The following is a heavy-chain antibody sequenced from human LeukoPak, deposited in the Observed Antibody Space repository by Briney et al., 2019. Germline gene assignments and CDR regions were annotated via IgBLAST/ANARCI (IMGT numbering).Heavy chain of an antibody. V-gene: IGHV3-66*01. CDR2: IYSGGST. CDR1: GFTFSSYG. D-gene: IGHD4-17*01. J-gene: IGHJ4*02. CDR3: AREPIIYGDYTPN. Sequence: GGSLRLSCAASGFTFSSYGMHWVRQAPGKGLEWVSVIYSGGSTYYADSVKGRFTISRDNSKNTLYPQMNSLRAEDTAVYYCAREPIIYGDYTPNWGQGTLVTVSS.